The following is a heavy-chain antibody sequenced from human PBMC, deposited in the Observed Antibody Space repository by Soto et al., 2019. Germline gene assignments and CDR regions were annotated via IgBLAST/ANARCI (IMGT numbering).Heavy chain of an antibody. V-gene: IGHV4-31*03. CDR3: ARSAVAGELNWFDP. Sequence: QVQLQESGPGLVKPSQTLSLTCTVSGGSISSGGYYLSWIRQHPGKGLEWIGYIYYSGSTYYNPSLKSRVTISVDTSKNQFSLKLSSVTAADTAVYYCARSAVAGELNWFDPWGQGTLVTVSS. CDR2: IYYSGST. CDR1: GGSISSGGYY. D-gene: IGHD6-19*01. J-gene: IGHJ5*02.